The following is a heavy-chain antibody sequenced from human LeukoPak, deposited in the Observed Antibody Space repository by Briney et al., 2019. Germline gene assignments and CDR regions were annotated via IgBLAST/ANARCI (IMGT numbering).Heavy chain of an antibody. CDR1: GGSISSYY. V-gene: IGHV4-59*01. Sequence: SETLSLTCTVSGGSISSYYWSWIRQPPGKGLEWIGYIYYSGSTNYNPSLKSRVTISVDTSKNQFSLKLSSVTAADTAVYYCASTNTVTTEHDALDIWGQGTMVTVSS. CDR3: ASTNTVTTEHDALDI. J-gene: IGHJ3*02. D-gene: IGHD4-17*01. CDR2: IYYSGST.